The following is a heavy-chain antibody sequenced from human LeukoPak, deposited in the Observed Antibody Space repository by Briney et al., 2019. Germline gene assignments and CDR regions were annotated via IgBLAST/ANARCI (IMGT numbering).Heavy chain of an antibody. CDR2: IYASGST. Sequence: PSQTLSLTCTVSGGSFSSGNYYWSWIRQPAGKGLEWIGRIYASGSTNYNPSLKSRVTISLDTSKNQFSLMLTSVTAADTAVYYCARGGSDWAYFFHYWGQGALVTVSS. D-gene: IGHD2-21*01. J-gene: IGHJ4*02. CDR1: GGSFSSGNYY. V-gene: IGHV4-61*02. CDR3: ARGGSDWAYFFHY.